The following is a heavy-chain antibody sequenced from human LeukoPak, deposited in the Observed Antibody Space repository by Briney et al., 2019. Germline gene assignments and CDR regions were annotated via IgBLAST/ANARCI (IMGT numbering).Heavy chain of an antibody. J-gene: IGHJ3*02. D-gene: IGHD6-13*01. CDR1: GFTFRSKA. Sequence: PGGSLRLSCAASGFTFRSKAMSWVRQAPGKGLEWVSGISGSADWTDYGESVKGRFTISRDNSKNTLHLQMTSLRAEDTAVYFCAKDSDYSSSSYSPIDTFDIWGQGTMVTVSS. CDR2: ISGSADWT. V-gene: IGHV3-23*01. CDR3: AKDSDYSSSSYSPIDTFDI.